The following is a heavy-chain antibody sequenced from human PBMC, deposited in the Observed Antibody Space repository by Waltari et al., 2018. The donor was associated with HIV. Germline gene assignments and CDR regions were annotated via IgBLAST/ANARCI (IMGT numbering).Heavy chain of an antibody. J-gene: IGHJ4*02. V-gene: IGHV4-39*07. CDR3: ARGHGHYGSGNYYNSFDY. D-gene: IGHD3-10*01. CDR2: IYYSGST. Sequence: QLQLQESGPGLVKPSETLSLTCTVSGGSISSSDYYWGWIRQPPGKGLEWIGSIYYSGSTYYNPSLKSRVIISVDTAKKQFSLKLSSVIAADTAVYYCARGHGHYGSGNYYNSFDYWGQGKLVTVSS. CDR1: GGSISSSDYY.